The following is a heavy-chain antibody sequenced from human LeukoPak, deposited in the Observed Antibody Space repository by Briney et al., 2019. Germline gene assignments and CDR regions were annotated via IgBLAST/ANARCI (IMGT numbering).Heavy chain of an antibody. Sequence: SETLSLTCAVYGGSFSGYYWSWIRQPPGKGLGWIGQINHSGSTNYNPSLKSRVTISVDTSKNQFSLKLSSVTAADTAVYYCARGTAMITFGGVIVIPLHYFDYWGQGTLVTVSS. CDR2: INHSGST. CDR1: GGSFSGYY. D-gene: IGHD3-16*02. J-gene: IGHJ4*02. V-gene: IGHV4-34*01. CDR3: ARGTAMITFGGVIVIPLHYFDY.